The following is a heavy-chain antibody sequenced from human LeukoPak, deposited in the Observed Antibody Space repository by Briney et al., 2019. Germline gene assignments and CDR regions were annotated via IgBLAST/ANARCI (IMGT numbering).Heavy chain of an antibody. CDR3: ARGLAAAGVWFDP. CDR1: GGTFSSYA. Sequence: SVKVSCKASGGTFSSYAISWVRQAPGQGLEWMGRIIPIFGTANYAQKFQGRVTITTDESTSTAYMELSSLRSEDTTVYYCARGLAAAGVWFDPWGQGTLVTVSS. J-gene: IGHJ5*02. CDR2: IIPIFGTA. D-gene: IGHD6-13*01. V-gene: IGHV1-69*05.